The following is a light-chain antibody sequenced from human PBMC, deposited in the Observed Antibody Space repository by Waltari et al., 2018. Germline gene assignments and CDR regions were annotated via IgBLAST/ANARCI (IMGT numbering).Light chain of an antibody. CDR3: QVYDSNTWV. Sequence: SYELTQPLSVSVALGQTARITCGGNNLGRKDVHWYQQKPGQAPVLVNRPSGIRERFSRSNSGNTATLTISRAQAGDEADYYCQVYDSNTWVFGGGTKLTVL. CDR1: NLGRKD. J-gene: IGLJ3*02. V-gene: IGLV3-9*01.